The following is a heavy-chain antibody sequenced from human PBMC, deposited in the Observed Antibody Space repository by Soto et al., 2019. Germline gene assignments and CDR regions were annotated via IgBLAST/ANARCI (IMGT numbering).Heavy chain of an antibody. CDR1: CGSISSGVYY. J-gene: IGHJ4*02. V-gene: IGHV4-30-4*08. D-gene: IGHD3-10*01. Sequence: SETLSLTCTVSCGSISSGVYYWSWIRQHPGKGLEWIGYIYYSGSTYYNPSLKSRVTISVDTSKNQFSLSLTSVTAADTAVYYCARAGFSYGHLLFWGQGIRVNVSS. CDR2: IYYSGST. CDR3: ARAGFSYGHLLF.